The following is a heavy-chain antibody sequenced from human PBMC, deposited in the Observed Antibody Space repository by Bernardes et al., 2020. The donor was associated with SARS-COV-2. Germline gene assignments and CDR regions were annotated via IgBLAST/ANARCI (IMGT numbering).Heavy chain of an antibody. V-gene: IGHV3-30-3*01. CDR2: ITFNGGKT. D-gene: IGHD3-10*01. Sequence: GGSLRLSCGASGFTFSRCAMHWVRQAPGKGLEWLAVITFNGGKTFYAESAKGRFTVSRDNSKNTVSLQLNGLTVDDTAVYYCARDKDIEGSIDYWGQGTLVTVSS. CDR1: GFTFSRCA. CDR3: ARDKDIEGSIDY. J-gene: IGHJ4*02.